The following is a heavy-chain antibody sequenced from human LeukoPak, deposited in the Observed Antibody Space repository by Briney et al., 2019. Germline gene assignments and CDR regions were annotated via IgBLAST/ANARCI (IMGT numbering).Heavy chain of an antibody. J-gene: IGHJ4*02. Sequence: GGSLRLSCAVSGFTFSGFWMSWSRQAPGKGLEWVASINSDGSEGYYADVVKGRFTISRDNAKNSLYLQINSLRAEDTAVYYCAKDEAKRSFYLDYWGQGTLVTVSS. CDR2: INSDGSEG. D-gene: IGHD1-26*01. CDR3: AKDEAKRSFYLDY. V-gene: IGHV3-7*03. CDR1: GFTFSGFW.